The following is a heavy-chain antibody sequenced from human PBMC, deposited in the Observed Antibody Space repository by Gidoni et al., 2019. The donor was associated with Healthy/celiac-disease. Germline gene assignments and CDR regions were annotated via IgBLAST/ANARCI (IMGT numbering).Heavy chain of an antibody. V-gene: IGHV5-51*01. CDR1: GYSFTTYW. Sequence: EVQLVQSGAEVKKPGESLKIACKGSGYSFTTYWIGWVRQMPGKGLEWMGIIYPGDSDTRYSPSFQGQVTISADKSISTAYLQWSSLKASDTAMYYCARGGYCSGGSCYSGDYWGQGTLVTVSS. D-gene: IGHD2-15*01. CDR2: IYPGDSDT. J-gene: IGHJ4*02. CDR3: ARGGYCSGGSCYSGDY.